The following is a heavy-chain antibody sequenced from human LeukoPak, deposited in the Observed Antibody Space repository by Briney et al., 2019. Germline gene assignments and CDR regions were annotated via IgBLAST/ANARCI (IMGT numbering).Heavy chain of an antibody. CDR2: IYTSGST. Sequence: SETLSLTCTVSGGSISSYYWSWIRQPPGKGLEWIGRIYTSGSTNYNPSLKSRVTMSVDTSKNQFSLKLSSVTAADTAVYYCASHHDYGDYFDYWGQGTLVTVSS. D-gene: IGHD4-17*01. J-gene: IGHJ4*02. CDR1: GGSISSYY. V-gene: IGHV4-4*07. CDR3: ASHHDYGDYFDY.